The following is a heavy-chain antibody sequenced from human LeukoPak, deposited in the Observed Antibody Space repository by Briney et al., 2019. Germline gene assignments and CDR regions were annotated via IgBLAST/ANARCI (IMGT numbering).Heavy chain of an antibody. CDR3: TRPDDYGDY. V-gene: IGHV3-73*01. CDR1: GFTFSGSA. J-gene: IGHJ4*02. Sequence: PGGSLRLSCAASGFTFSGSAMHWVRRASGKGLEWVGRIRSKANNDATAYAASVKGRFTISRDDSKNTAYLQMNSLKTEDTAAYYCTRPDDYGDYWGQGTLVTVSS. CDR2: IRSKANNDAT.